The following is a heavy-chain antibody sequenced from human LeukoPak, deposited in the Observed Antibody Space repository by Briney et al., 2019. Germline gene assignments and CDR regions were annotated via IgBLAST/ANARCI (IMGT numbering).Heavy chain of an antibody. J-gene: IGHJ4*02. CDR2: IYTSGST. CDR3: ARGGYSYRHIKYYFDY. D-gene: IGHD5-18*01. V-gene: IGHV4-4*07. Sequence: SETLSLTCTVSGGSISSYYWSWIRQPAGKGLEWIGRIYTSGSTNYNPSLKSRVTMSVDTSKNQFSLKLSSVTAADTAVYYCARGGYSYRHIKYYFDYWGQGTLVTVSS. CDR1: GGSISSYY.